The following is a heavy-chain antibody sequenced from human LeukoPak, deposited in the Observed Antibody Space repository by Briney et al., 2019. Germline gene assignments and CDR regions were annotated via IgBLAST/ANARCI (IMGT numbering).Heavy chain of an antibody. J-gene: IGHJ6*03. V-gene: IGHV3-74*01. CDR3: ARDRGIVGTTGYYYMDV. Sequence: PGGSLRLSCAVSGFTLTDNWIHWVRQVPGKGLVWVSRIDNYGSGTSYADSVRGRFTISRDDAKNTVYLQMNSLRVDDTAVYYCARDRGIVGTTGYYYMDVWGKGTTVTVSS. CDR2: IDNYGSGT. D-gene: IGHD1-26*01. CDR1: GFTLTDNW.